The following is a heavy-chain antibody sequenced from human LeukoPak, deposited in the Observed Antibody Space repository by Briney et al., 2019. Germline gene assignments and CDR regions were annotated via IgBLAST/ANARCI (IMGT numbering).Heavy chain of an antibody. CDR1: GYTFTGYY. V-gene: IGHV1-8*03. J-gene: IGHJ4*02. D-gene: IGHD3-10*01. Sequence: ASVKVSCKASGYTFTGYYMHWVRQAPGQGLEWMGWINPNSGNTGYAQKFQGRVTITRNTSISTAYMELSSLRSEDTAVYYCARDRFGYGSGTFDYWGQGTLVTVSS. CDR3: ARDRFGYGSGTFDY. CDR2: INPNSGNT.